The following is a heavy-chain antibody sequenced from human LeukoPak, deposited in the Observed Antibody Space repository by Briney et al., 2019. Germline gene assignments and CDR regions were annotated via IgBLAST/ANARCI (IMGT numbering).Heavy chain of an antibody. CDR1: VGSISSGGYY. CDR3: ARDFGETRGYFDY. V-gene: IGHV4-31*03. Sequence: SETLSLTCTVSVGSISSGGYYWSWIRQHPGKGLEWIGYIYYSGSTYYNPSLKSRVTISVDTSKNQFSLKLSSVTAADTAVYYCARDFGETRGYFDYWGQGTLVTVSS. D-gene: IGHD3-16*01. J-gene: IGHJ4*02. CDR2: IYYSGST.